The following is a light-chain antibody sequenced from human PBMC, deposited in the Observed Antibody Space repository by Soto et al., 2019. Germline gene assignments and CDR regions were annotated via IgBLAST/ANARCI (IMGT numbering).Light chain of an antibody. J-gene: IGLJ1*01. CDR1: SSDVGGYNH. CDR3: TSYTSISTYV. Sequence: QSVLTQPASVSESPGQSITISCAGTSSDVGGYNHVSWYQQYADKAPKLLIHEVSNRPSGVSNRFSGSKSGNTASLTISGLQAEDEADYYCTSYTSISTYVFGTGTKSPS. CDR2: EVS. V-gene: IGLV2-14*01.